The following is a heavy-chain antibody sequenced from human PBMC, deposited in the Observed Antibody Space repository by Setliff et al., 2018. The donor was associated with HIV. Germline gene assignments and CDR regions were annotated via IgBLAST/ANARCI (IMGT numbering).Heavy chain of an antibody. CDR2: IIPIFGTA. Sequence: GASVKVSCKASGGTFSTSAISWMRQAPGQGLEWMGGIIPIFGTANYAQKFQGRVTITADESTSTAYMELSSLRSEDTAVYYCARVPTRGPGELSNFDYWGQGTLVTVSS. CDR3: ARVPTRGPGELSNFDY. V-gene: IGHV1-69*13. CDR1: GGTFSTSA. D-gene: IGHD3-16*02. J-gene: IGHJ4*02.